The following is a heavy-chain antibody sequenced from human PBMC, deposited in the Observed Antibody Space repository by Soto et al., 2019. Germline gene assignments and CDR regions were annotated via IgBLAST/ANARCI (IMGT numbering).Heavy chain of an antibody. J-gene: IGHJ3*02. CDR1: GFSLSANEVG. D-gene: IGHD2-15*01. V-gene: IGHV2-5*01. CDR2: IYWNDDA. Sequence: GSGPTLVNPTQTLTLTCTFSGFSLSANEVGVGWIRQPPGQALEWLALIYWNDDARYSPSLKSRLTITKDTSKNQVVLTMTNMDPVDTATYYCAHGQDCSGGSCYPDAFDIWGQGTMVTVSS. CDR3: AHGQDCSGGSCYPDAFDI.